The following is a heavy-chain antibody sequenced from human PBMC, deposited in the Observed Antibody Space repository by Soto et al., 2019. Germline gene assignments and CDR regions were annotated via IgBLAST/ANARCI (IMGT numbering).Heavy chain of an antibody. D-gene: IGHD3-22*01. J-gene: IGHJ4*02. CDR3: ASLLGEVTTFDN. V-gene: IGHV3-7*01. CDR2: INQDESMK. Sequence: PGGSLRLSCAASGFTFSSRWINWVRQAPGKGLEWVASINQDESMKYYVDSVRGRFTISRDNSQNSLYLQMDSLRAEDTAVYYWASLLGEVTTFDNWGQGTLVTVSS. CDR1: GFTFSSRW.